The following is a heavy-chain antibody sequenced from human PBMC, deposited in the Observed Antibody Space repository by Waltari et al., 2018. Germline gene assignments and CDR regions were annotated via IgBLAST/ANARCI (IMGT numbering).Heavy chain of an antibody. J-gene: IGHJ3*02. CDR2: IYTSWST. V-gene: IGHV4-4*07. CDR1: GGSISSYY. CDR3: ARSTGPYCSSTSCADDAFDI. Sequence: QVQLQESGPGLVKPSETLSLTCTVSGGSISSYYWSWIRQPAGKGLEWVGRIYTSWSTNYNPSLKSRVTMSVYTSQNQFFLKLSSVTAADTAVYYCARSTGPYCSSTSCADDAFDIWGQGTMVTVSS. D-gene: IGHD2-2*01.